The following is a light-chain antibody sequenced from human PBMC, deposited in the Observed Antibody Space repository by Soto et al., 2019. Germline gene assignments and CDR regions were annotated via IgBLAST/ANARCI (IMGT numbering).Light chain of an antibody. J-gene: IGKJ1*01. V-gene: IGKV3-15*01. CDR2: GAS. CDR1: QSVNSD. CDR3: QQYKYWPRT. Sequence: EVVMTQSPAILSVSPGERATLSCRACQSVNSDLAWYQQKPGQAPRLLIQGASTRATGIPARFSGSGSGTEFTLTISSLQSEDFAFYYCQQYKYWPRTFGQGTKVDIK.